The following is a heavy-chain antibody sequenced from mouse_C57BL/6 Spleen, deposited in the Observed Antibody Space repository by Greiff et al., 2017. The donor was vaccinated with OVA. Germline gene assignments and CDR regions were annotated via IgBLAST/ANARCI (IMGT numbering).Heavy chain of an antibody. J-gene: IGHJ4*01. Sequence: QLQESGPELVKPGASVKISCKASGYSFTDYNMNWVKQSNGKSLEWIGVINPNYGTTSYNQKFKGKATLTVDQSSSTAYMQLNSLTSEDSAVYYCARSTTVVAPYAMDYWGQGTSVTVSS. D-gene: IGHD1-1*01. CDR1: GYSFTDYN. CDR3: ARSTTVVAPYAMDY. V-gene: IGHV1-39*01. CDR2: INPNYGTT.